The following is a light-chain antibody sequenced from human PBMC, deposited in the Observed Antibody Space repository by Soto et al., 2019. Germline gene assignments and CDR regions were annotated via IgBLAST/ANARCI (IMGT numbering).Light chain of an antibody. V-gene: IGKV2-30*01. CDR3: FQSVYWSPYT. Sequence: VVMTQSPLFLPVTLGQPASISCRSSQSLAYSDGNTYLHWFQQRPGQSPRRLIYNLSSRDSGVPDRFSGSGSGTDYSLKISRVETEDVGADYFFQSVYWSPYTFGQGTKLDIK. CDR2: NLS. CDR1: QSLAYSDGNTY. J-gene: IGKJ2*01.